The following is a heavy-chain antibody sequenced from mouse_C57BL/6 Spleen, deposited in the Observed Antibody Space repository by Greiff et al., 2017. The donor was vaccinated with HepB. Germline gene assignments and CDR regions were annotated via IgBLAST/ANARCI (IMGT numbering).Heavy chain of an antibody. J-gene: IGHJ3*01. Sequence: QVQLQQSGAELVKPGASVKISCKASGYAFSRYWMNWVKQRPGKGLEWIGQIYPGDGDTNYNGKFKGKATLTADKSSSTAYMQLSSLTSEDSAVYFCARERGAWFAYWGQGTLVTVSA. V-gene: IGHV1-80*01. CDR1: GYAFSRYW. CDR2: IYPGDGDT. CDR3: ARERGAWFAY.